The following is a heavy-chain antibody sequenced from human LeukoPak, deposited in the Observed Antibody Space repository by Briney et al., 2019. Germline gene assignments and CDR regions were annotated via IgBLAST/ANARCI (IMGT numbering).Heavy chain of an antibody. J-gene: IGHJ6*03. V-gene: IGHV4-4*07. CDR3: VIESPTGYTHGHYYYNIDV. CDR1: GASINSCY. D-gene: IGHD5-18*01. Sequence: SETLSLNCTVCGASINSCYWTWIRQPAGQGMERIGRSWSSGSLWGSGGNTYNPALKSRIAMPVHTSKNQFYLGLSSVTAADTAVYYCVIESPTGYTHGHYYYNIDVWGKGTTVTVSS. CDR2: SWSSGSLWGSGGN.